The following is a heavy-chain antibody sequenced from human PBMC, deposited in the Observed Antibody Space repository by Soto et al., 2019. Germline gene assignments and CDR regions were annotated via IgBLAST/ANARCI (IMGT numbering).Heavy chain of an antibody. CDR1: GYSFNDYG. V-gene: IGHV1-18*01. CDR3: ARCYCSVGSCYTCWHFDL. D-gene: IGHD2-15*01. CDR2: IGPYEGVT. Sequence: QVQLEQSGAEVKKPGASVRVSCKASGYSFNDYGMSWVRQAPGQGLEWMGWIGPYEGVTNHAQTFQGRVTMTVDTSTTTAEMELGSLRSDDTAIYYCARCYCSVGSCYTCWHFDLWGPGTLVTVTA. J-gene: IGHJ2*01.